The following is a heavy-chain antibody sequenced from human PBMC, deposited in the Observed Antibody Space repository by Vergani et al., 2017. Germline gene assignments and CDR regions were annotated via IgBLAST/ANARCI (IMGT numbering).Heavy chain of an antibody. CDR1: GGSISSYY. Sequence: QVQLQESGPGLVKPSETLSLTCTVSGGSISSYYWSWIRQPPGKGLEWIGYIYYSGSTNYNPSLETRVTISGDTSKNQFSLKLNSVTAADTAVYYCGRVADFYGLGRRLLDLWGQGILVTVSS. CDR2: IYYSGST. D-gene: IGHD3-10*01. CDR3: GRVADFYGLGRRLLDL. V-gene: IGHV4-59*01. J-gene: IGHJ5*02.